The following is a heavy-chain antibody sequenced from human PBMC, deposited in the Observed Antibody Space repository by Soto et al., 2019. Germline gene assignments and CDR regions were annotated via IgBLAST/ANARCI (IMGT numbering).Heavy chain of an antibody. CDR1: GFTFSSYA. CDR3: AKDCGLLLQIGAGYFDY. J-gene: IGHJ4*02. Sequence: GGSLRLSCAASGFTFSSYAMSWVRQAPGKGLEWVSAISGSGCSTYYADSVKGRFTISRDNSKNTLYLQMNSLRAEDTAVYYCAKDCGLLLQIGAGYFDYWGQGTLVTVSS. D-gene: IGHD3-22*01. V-gene: IGHV3-23*01. CDR2: ISGSGCST.